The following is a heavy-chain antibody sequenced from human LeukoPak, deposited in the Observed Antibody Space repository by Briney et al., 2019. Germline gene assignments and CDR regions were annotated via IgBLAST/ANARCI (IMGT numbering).Heavy chain of an antibody. CDR2: IRYDGSNK. CDR3: ARYNSDWGCLDP. V-gene: IGHV3-30*02. J-gene: IGHJ5*02. CDR1: GFTFSTYA. D-gene: IGHD6-19*01. Sequence: GGSLRLSCAASGFTFSTYAMHWVRQAPGKGLEWVAFIRYDGSNKYYADSVKGRFTISRDNAKKSLSLQMNSLRAEDTAVYYCARYNSDWGCLDPWGQGTLVTVSS.